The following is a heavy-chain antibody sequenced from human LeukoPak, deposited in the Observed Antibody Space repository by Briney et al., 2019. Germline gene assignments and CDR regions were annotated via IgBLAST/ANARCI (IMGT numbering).Heavy chain of an antibody. CDR2: IRYDGSNK. Sequence: PGGSLRPSCAASGFTFSSYGMHWVRQAPGKGLEWVAFIRYDGSNKYYADSVKGRFTISRDNSKNTLYLQMNSLRAEDTAVYYCAKLNRIVGAFGAFDIWGQGTMVTASS. D-gene: IGHD1-26*01. CDR1: GFTFSSYG. CDR3: AKLNRIVGAFGAFDI. J-gene: IGHJ3*02. V-gene: IGHV3-30*02.